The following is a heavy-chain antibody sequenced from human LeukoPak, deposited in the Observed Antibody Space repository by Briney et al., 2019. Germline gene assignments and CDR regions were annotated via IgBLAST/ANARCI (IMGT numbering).Heavy chain of an antibody. CDR2: INPKNAGT. D-gene: IGHD3-22*01. CDR3: AREYGYYSYYMDV. CDR1: GYTFTGHY. Sequence: ASVKVSCKASGYTFTGHYMHWVRQDPGQGLEWMGWINPKNAGTNFAQRFQGRVTMTRDTSTSTVYMELSSLRSEDTAVYYCAREYGYYSYYMDVWGKGTTVTISS. J-gene: IGHJ6*03. V-gene: IGHV1-2*02.